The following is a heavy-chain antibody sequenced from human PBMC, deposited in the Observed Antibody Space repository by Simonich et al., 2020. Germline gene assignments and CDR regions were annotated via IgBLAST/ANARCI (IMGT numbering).Heavy chain of an antibody. CDR2: IYYNGST. CDR1: GGSISSYY. CDR3: ARSLGYYYYYYGMDV. Sequence: QVQLQESGPGLVKPSETLSLTCTVSGGSISSYYWSWIRQPPGKGLEWIGYIYYNGSTNYNPSLKSRVTISVDTSKNQFSLKLSSVTAADTAVYYCARSLGYYYYYYGMDVWGQGTTVTVSS. J-gene: IGHJ6*02. V-gene: IGHV4-59*08. D-gene: IGHD1-26*01.